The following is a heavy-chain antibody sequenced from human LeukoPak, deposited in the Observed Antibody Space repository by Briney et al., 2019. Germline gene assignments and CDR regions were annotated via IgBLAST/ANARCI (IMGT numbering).Heavy chain of an antibody. V-gene: IGHV3-30*18. CDR1: GFTFSSYG. CDR2: ISYDGSNK. Sequence: GRSLRLSCAASGFTFSSYGMHWVRQAPGEGLEWVAVISYDGSNKYYADSVKGRFTISRDNSKNTLYLQMNSLRAEDTAVYYCAKDMSSGWRTGVFDYWGQGTLVTVSS. D-gene: IGHD6-19*01. CDR3: AKDMSSGWRTGVFDY. J-gene: IGHJ4*02.